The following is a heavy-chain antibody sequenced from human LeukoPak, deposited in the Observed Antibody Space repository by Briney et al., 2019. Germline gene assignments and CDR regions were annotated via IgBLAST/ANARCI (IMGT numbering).Heavy chain of an antibody. CDR3: ARRGMGASFDY. J-gene: IGHJ4*02. D-gene: IGHD1-26*01. CDR1: GGSISSSSYY. V-gene: IGHV4-39*01. Sequence: SETLSLTCTVSGGSISSSSYYWGWIRQPPGKGLEWIGSIYYSGSTYYNPSLKSRVTISVDTSKNQFSLKLSSVTAADTAVYYCARRGMGASFDYWGQGTLVTVSS. CDR2: IYYSGST.